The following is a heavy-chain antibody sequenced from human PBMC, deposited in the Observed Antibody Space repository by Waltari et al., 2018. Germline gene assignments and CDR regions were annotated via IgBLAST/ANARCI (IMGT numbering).Heavy chain of an antibody. Sequence: EVQLLESGGGLVQPGGSLRLSCAASGFTFSSYAMSWVRQAPGTGLEWVSAISGSGGSTYYADSVKGRFTISRDNSKNTLYLQMNSLRAEDTAVYYCAKVLLYYYYGMDVWGQGTTVTVSS. CDR3: AKVLLYYYYGMDV. CDR2: ISGSGGST. J-gene: IGHJ6*02. V-gene: IGHV3-23*01. CDR1: GFTFSSYA.